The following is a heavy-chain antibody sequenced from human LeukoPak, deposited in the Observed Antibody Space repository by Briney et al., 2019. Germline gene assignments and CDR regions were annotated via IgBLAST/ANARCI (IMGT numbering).Heavy chain of an antibody. CDR2: IYYSGST. V-gene: IGHV4-59*11. Sequence: SETLSLTCSVSGGSISSHYWSWIRQPPGKGLEWIGYIYYSGSTNYNPSLKSRVTISVDTSKNHFSLKLSSVTAADTAVYYCARDLQYYYMDVWGKGTTVTVSS. CDR1: GGSISSHY. CDR3: ARDLQYYYMDV. J-gene: IGHJ6*03.